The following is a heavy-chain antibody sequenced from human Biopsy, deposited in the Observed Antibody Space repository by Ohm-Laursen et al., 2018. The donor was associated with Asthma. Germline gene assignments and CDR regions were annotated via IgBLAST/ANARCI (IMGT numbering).Heavy chain of an antibody. CDR1: GGTFNTYV. Sequence: SVKVSCKSLGGTFNTYVIGWVRQAPGQGLEWMGGINSVFGTTTYPQKFQDRVTITADDSTSTVYMELSSLRSEDTAVYYCVRKAGSCISRTCYSLDFWGQGTLVTVPS. V-gene: IGHV1-69*13. D-gene: IGHD2-2*01. J-gene: IGHJ4*02. CDR2: INSVFGTT. CDR3: VRKAGSCISRTCYSLDF.